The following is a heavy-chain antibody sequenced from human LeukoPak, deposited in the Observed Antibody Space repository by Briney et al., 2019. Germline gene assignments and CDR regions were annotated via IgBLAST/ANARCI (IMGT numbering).Heavy chain of an antibody. V-gene: IGHV1-2*02. CDR1: GYSFTGYH. CDR2: VNPKTGGT. Sequence: GASVKDSCKAFGYSFTGYHLHWVRPAPRQGLEWMGWVNPKTGGTNYARKFQGRVTMTRDTSINTVNMELSTLTSDDTAVYYCAREFSSKLEWLAYVTGDDAFDVWGQGTMSTVS. CDR3: AREFSSKLEWLAYVTGDDAFDV. D-gene: IGHD3-3*01. J-gene: IGHJ3*01.